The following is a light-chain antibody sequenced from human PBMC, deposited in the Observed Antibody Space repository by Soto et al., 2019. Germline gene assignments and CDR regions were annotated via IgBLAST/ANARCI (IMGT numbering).Light chain of an antibody. Sequence: QSALTQPASVAGSPGQSITIPCNGTSNEIGGYNFVSSFQQHPGKAPKLLICDATRRPSGVSDRFSGSKSGNTASLTISGLQAEDEADYYCNSYSGGNTLYVFGSGTKVTVL. CDR2: DAT. V-gene: IGLV2-14*01. CDR1: SNEIGGYNF. CDR3: NSYSGGNTLYV. J-gene: IGLJ1*01.